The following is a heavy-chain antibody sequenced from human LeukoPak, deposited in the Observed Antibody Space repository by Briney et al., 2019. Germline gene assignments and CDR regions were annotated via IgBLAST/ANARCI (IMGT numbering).Heavy chain of an antibody. D-gene: IGHD5-18*01. CDR2: ISYDGSNK. J-gene: IGHJ4*02. V-gene: IGHV3-30*04. CDR3: ARGGLLLSIDY. CDR1: GFTFSSYA. Sequence: GRSLRLSCAASGFTFSSYAMHWVRQAPGKGLEWVAVISYDGSNKYYADSVKGRFTISRDNSKNTLYLQMNSLRAEDTAVYYCARGGLLLSIDYWGQGTLVTVSS.